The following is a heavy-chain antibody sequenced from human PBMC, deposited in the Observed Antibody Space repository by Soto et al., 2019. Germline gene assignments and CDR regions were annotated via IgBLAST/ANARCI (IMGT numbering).Heavy chain of an antibody. CDR3: ARDLTVTTWEGAFDI. J-gene: IGHJ3*02. V-gene: IGHV4-4*02. CDR1: GGSISSSNW. Sequence: SETLSLTCAVSGGSISSSNWWSWVRQPPGKGLGWIGEIYHSGSTNYNPSLKSRVTISVDKSKNQFSLKLSSVTAADTAVYYCARDLTVTTWEGAFDIWGQGTMVTVSS. D-gene: IGHD4-17*01. CDR2: IYHSGST.